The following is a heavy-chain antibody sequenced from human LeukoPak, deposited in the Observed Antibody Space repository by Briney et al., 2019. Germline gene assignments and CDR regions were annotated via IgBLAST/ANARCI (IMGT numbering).Heavy chain of an antibody. CDR1: GFTFRSHA. Sequence: PGGSLRLSCVASGFTFRSHAMHWVRQAPGKGLEWVIVISSDGTNKYYADSVKGRFTVSRDNSKNTLYLQMNSLRDDDTAVYYCVRGVGVSRFNYFDPWGQGTLVVASS. CDR2: ISSDGTNK. D-gene: IGHD5-24*01. CDR3: VRGVGVSRFNYFDP. V-gene: IGHV3-30-3*01. J-gene: IGHJ5*02.